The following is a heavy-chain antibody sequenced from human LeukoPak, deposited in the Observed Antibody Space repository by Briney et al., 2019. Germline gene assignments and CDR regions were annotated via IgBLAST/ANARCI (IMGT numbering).Heavy chain of an antibody. CDR1: GFTFSGST. J-gene: IGHJ1*01. D-gene: IGHD6-19*01. Sequence: PGGSLRLSCAASGFTFSGSTIRWVRQASGKGMEWIGRIRSKANSYGTAYAASVKGRFTISRDDAKNTAYLQMDSLKTEDTAVYYCTSPQADSGATYFRHWGQGTLVTVSS. V-gene: IGHV3-73*01. CDR3: TSPQADSGATYFRH. CDR2: IRSKANSYGT.